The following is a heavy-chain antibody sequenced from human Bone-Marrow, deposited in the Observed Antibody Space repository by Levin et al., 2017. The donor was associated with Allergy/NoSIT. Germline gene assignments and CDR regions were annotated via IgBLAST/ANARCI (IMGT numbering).Heavy chain of an antibody. J-gene: IGHJ5*02. CDR1: DASVNTYF. V-gene: IGHV4-59*02. D-gene: IGHD1-26*01. Sequence: PGGSLRLSCNVSDASVNTYFWSWIRQPPGKGLEWIGYISHTGSTNYNPSLKSRVTISLDTSKNHISLRPISVTAADAAIYYCARDKSGNYLSFASWGEGTLVAVSS. CDR2: ISHTGST. CDR3: ARDKSGNYLSFAS.